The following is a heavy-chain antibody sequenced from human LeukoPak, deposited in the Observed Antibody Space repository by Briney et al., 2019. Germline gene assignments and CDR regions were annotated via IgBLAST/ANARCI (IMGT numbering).Heavy chain of an antibody. CDR2: IKQDGSEK. V-gene: IGHV3-7*01. Sequence: GGSLRLSCAASGFTFTNYWMSWVRQAPGKGLELVANIKQDGSEKYYVDSVKGRFTISRDNAKNSLYLQMNSLRAEDTAVYYCARDLRDSGSYYYYYYYYMDVWGKGTTVTISS. D-gene: IGHD3-10*01. CDR1: GFTFTNYW. CDR3: ARDLRDSGSYYYYYYYYMDV. J-gene: IGHJ6*03.